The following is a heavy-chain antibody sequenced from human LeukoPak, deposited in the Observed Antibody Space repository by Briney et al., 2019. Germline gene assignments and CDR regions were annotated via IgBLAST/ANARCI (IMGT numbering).Heavy chain of an antibody. Sequence: TGGSLRLSCAASGFTFSSYAMHWVRQAPGKGLEWVAVISYDGSNKYYADSVKGRFTISRDNSKNTLYLQMNSLRAEDTAVYYGARSSQQWVHQWLADYWGQGTLVTVSS. CDR1: GFTFSSYA. CDR2: ISYDGSNK. J-gene: IGHJ4*02. D-gene: IGHD6-19*01. V-gene: IGHV3-30*04. CDR3: ARSSQQWVHQWLADY.